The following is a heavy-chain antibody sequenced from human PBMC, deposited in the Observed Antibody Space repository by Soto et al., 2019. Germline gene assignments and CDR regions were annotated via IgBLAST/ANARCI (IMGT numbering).Heavy chain of an antibody. V-gene: IGHV3-33*01. CDR1: GFTFSSYG. J-gene: IGHJ4*02. D-gene: IGHD6-19*01. CDR2: IWYDGSNK. CDR3: ARGGAVAGTLSGYYFDY. Sequence: QVQLVESGGGVVQPGRSLRLSCAASGFTFSSYGMHWVRQAPGKGLEWVAVIWYDGSNKYYADSVKGRFTISRDNSKNTLYLQMNSLRVEDTAVYYCARGGAVAGTLSGYYFDYWGQGTLVTVSS.